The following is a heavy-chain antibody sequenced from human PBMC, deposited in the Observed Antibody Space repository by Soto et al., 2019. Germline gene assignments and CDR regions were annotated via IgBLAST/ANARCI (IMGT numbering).Heavy chain of an antibody. CDR3: ARHRDIVVVVFNDY. J-gene: IGHJ4*02. CDR2: IYYSGST. CDR1: GGSISSSSYY. V-gene: IGHV4-39*01. Sequence: QLQLQESGPGLVKPSETLSLTCTVSGGSISSSSYYWGWIRQPPGKGLEWIGSIYYSGSTYYNPSLKSRVTISVDTSKNQFSLKLSSATAADTAVYYCARHRDIVVVVFNDYWGQGTLVTVSS. D-gene: IGHD2-15*01.